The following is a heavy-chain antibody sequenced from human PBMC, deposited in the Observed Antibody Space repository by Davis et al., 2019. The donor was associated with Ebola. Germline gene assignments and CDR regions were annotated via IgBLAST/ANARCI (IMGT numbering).Heavy chain of an antibody. CDR3: AKGYDFWSGGCMDV. CDR1: GFTFSDYY. Sequence: PGGSLRLSCAASGFTFSDYYMSWIRQAPGKGLEWVSYISSSGSTTYYADSVKGRFTISRDNSKNTLYLQMNSLRDEDTAVYYCAKGYDFWSGGCMDVWGQGTTVTVSS. CDR2: ISSSGSTT. V-gene: IGHV3-11*01. J-gene: IGHJ6*02. D-gene: IGHD3-3*01.